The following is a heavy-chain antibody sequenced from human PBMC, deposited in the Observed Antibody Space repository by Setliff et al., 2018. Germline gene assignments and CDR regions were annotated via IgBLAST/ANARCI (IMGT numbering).Heavy chain of an antibody. Sequence: GGSLRLSCAASGFTFNDHYMDWVRQAPGKGLEWVAFVHYDGVNKHYRDSVKGRFTISRDNSKNTLYLQMNSLRPDDTAVYYCARQPGSQTTFFDYWGQGTLVTVSS. CDR1: GFTFNDHY. CDR3: ARQPGSQTTFFDY. V-gene: IGHV3-30*02. J-gene: IGHJ4*02. D-gene: IGHD4-4*01. CDR2: VHYDGVNK.